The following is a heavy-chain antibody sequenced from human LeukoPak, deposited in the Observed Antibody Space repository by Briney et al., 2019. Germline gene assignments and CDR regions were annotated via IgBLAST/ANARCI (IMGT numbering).Heavy chain of an antibody. D-gene: IGHD3-16*01. V-gene: IGHV1-18*01. CDR2: ISGSSSNT. Sequence: GASVTVSYKAHGYTFMSHGISWVRQAPGHGLEWMGWISGSSSNTNYAQRLQGRVTMTTDTSTTTAYMELRSLRSDDTAVYYCARATGTWGHDGFDIWGQGTMVTVSS. CDR1: GYTFMSHG. CDR3: ARATGTWGHDGFDI. J-gene: IGHJ3*02.